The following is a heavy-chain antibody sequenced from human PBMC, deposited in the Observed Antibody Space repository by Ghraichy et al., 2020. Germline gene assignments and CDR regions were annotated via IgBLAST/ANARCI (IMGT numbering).Heavy chain of an antibody. D-gene: IGHD6-19*01. Sequence: GGSLRLSCAASGFTFSSYSMNWVRQAPGKGLEWVSSISSSSSYIYYADSVKGRFTISRDNAKNSLYLQMNSLRAEDTAVYYCARASSGWYGDYWGQGTLVTVAS. V-gene: IGHV3-21*01. CDR3: ARASSGWYGDY. J-gene: IGHJ4*02. CDR2: ISSSSSYI. CDR1: GFTFSSYS.